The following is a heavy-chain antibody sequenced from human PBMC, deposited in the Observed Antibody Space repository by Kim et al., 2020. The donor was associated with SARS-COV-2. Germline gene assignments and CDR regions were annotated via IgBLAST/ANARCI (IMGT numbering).Heavy chain of an antibody. J-gene: IGHJ5*02. Sequence: KFQGRVTITAEKSTSKAYMELSSLRSEDTAVYYCARDGMVVPAAVAGFDPWGQGTLVTVSS. CDR3: ARDGMVVPAAVAGFDP. D-gene: IGHD2-2*01. V-gene: IGHV1-69*04.